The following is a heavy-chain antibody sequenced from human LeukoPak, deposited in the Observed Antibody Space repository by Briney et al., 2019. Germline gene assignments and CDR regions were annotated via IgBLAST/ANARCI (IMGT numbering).Heavy chain of an antibody. D-gene: IGHD3-22*01. CDR1: GGTFSSYA. J-gene: IGHJ4*02. CDR2: IIPIFGTA. V-gene: IGHV1-69*05. Sequence: ASVKVSCKASGGTFSSYAISWVRQAPGQGLEWMGRIIPIFGTANYAQKLQGRVTITTDESTSTAYMELSSLRSEDTAVYYCAGLYDSSGYYYAGGGFDYWGQGTLVTVSS. CDR3: AGLYDSSGYYYAGGGFDY.